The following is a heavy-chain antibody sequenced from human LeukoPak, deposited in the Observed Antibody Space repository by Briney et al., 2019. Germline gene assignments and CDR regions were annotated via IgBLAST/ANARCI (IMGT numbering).Heavy chain of an antibody. D-gene: IGHD5-12*01. Sequence: PSETLSLTCAVYGGSFSGYYWSWIRQPPGKGLEWIGEINHSGSTNYNPSLKSRVTISVDTSKNQFSLKLNSVTAADTAFYYCASTYSDTDWNFDYWGQGTLVTVSS. CDR3: ASTYSDTDWNFDY. V-gene: IGHV4-34*01. CDR2: INHSGST. CDR1: GGSFSGYY. J-gene: IGHJ4*02.